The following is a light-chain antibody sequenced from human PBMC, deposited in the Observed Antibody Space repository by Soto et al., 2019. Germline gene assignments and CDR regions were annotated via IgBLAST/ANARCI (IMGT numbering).Light chain of an antibody. CDR2: WAS. CDR1: QSVLYSSNNKNY. J-gene: IGKJ1*01. V-gene: IGKV4-1*01. CDR3: QQYYSTPAWT. Sequence: DIVMTQSPDSLAVSLGERATINCKSSQSVLYSSNNKNYLAWYQQKPGQPPKLLIYWASTRESGVPDRFSGSGSGTDFTLNSSSLQAEDVAVYYCQQYYSTPAWTFGQGTKVEIK.